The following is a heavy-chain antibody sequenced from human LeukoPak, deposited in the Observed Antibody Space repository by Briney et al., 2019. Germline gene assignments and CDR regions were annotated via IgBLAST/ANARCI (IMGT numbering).Heavy chain of an antibody. D-gene: IGHD7-27*01. CDR3: VRDGPSWGLL. V-gene: IGHV4-4*07. CDR1: GGSIGTYY. Sequence: KASETLSFTCTVSGGSIGTYYWSWIRQPAGKGLEWIGRVFTTGGANYNPSLKSRVTMSLDTSRNLFSLKLNSVTAADTAVYYCVRDGPSWGLLWGQGALVTVSS. J-gene: IGHJ4*02. CDR2: VFTTGGA.